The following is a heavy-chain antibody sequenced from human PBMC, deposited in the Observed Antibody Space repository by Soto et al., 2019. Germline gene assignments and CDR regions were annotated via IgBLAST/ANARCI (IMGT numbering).Heavy chain of an antibody. CDR3: VRGAMDV. Sequence: EGQLVESGGGLVQPGGSLRLSCAASGFTLSSLDMHWVRQPTGRGLEWVSGIGTDGDTYYADSVKGRFTISRENAENSVSLQMSSLRVGDTAVYYCVRGAMDVWGKGTMVIVSS. J-gene: IGHJ6*03. CDR2: IGTDGDT. CDR1: GFTLSSLD. V-gene: IGHV3-13*01.